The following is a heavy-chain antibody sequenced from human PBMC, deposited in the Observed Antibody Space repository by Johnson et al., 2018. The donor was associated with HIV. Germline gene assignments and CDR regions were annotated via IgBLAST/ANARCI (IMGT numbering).Heavy chain of an antibody. V-gene: IGHV3-11*04. CDR2: ISSSGSTT. CDR3: ARVRGGRENAFDI. Sequence: QVQLVESGGGLVKPGGSLRLSCAASGFTFSDYYMHWIRQAPGKGLEWVSYISSSGSTTYYADSLKGRFTISRDNSKNTMSLQMNSPRVEDTAVYYCARVRGGRENAFDIWGQGTMVTVSS. D-gene: IGHD1-26*01. J-gene: IGHJ3*02. CDR1: GFTFSDYY.